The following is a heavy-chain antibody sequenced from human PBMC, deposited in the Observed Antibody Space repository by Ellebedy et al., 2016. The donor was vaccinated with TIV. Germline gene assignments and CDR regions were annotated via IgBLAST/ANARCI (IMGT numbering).Heavy chain of an antibody. J-gene: IGHJ4*02. CDR3: AKCLPIHFITGWWTFDF. Sequence: ETLSLTCAASGFTFSGYWMHWVRRTPGKGLVWVSRVSGDGSSTAYADSVKGRFTISRDNAKNTLYLQMNSLRAEDTAVYYCAKCLPIHFITGWWTFDFWGQGTLVTVSS. V-gene: IGHV3-74*01. D-gene: IGHD6-19*01. CDR2: VSGDGSST. CDR1: GFTFSGYW.